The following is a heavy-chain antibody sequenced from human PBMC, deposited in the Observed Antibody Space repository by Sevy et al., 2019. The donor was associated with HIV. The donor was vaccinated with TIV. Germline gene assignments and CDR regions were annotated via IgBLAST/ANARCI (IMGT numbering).Heavy chain of an antibody. CDR2: ISAYNGNT. CDR3: ARDLPSLAVAGIYFAY. Sequence: ASVKVSCKASGYTFTSYGISWVRQAPGQGLEWMGWISAYNGNTNYAQKLQGRVTMTTDTSTSTAYMELRSLRSDDTAVYYCARDLPSLAVAGIYFAYWGQGTLVTVSS. J-gene: IGHJ4*02. CDR1: GYTFTSYG. D-gene: IGHD6-19*01. V-gene: IGHV1-18*01.